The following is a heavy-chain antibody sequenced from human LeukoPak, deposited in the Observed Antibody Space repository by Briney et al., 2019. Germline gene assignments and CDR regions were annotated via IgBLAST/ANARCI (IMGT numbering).Heavy chain of an antibody. CDR3: ARDGIAPDY. Sequence: SETLSLTCTVSGGSISSYYWSWIRQPPAKGLEWIGYIYYSGSTNYNPSLKSRVTISVDTSKNQFSLKLSSVTAADTAVYYCARDGIAPDYWGQGTLVTVSS. V-gene: IGHV4-59*01. CDR2: IYYSGST. J-gene: IGHJ4*02. D-gene: IGHD6-13*01. CDR1: GGSISSYY.